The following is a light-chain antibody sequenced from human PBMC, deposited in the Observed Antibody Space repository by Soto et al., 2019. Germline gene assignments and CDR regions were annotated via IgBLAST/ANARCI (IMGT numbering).Light chain of an antibody. CDR2: AAS. CDR1: QSISSW. CDR3: QHYGGMWT. J-gene: IGKJ1*01. V-gene: IGKV1-5*01. Sequence: MTQSPATLSVSPGERVTFSCRASQSISSWLAWYQQKPGKAPKLLIYAASTLQSGVPSRFSGSGSGTEFILTISSLQPDDFSTYYCQHYGGMWTFGQGTKVDIK.